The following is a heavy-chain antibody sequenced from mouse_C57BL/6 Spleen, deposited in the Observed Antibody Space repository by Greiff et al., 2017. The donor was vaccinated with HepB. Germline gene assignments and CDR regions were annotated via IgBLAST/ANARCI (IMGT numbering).Heavy chain of an antibody. D-gene: IGHD2-3*01. J-gene: IGHJ4*01. V-gene: IGHV5-6*01. CDR1: GFTFSSYG. CDR3: ARHSYDGYFYYYAMDY. CDR2: ISSGGSYT. Sequence: EVQLVESGGDLVKPGGSLKLSCAASGFTFSSYGMSWVRQTPDKRLEWVATISSGGSYTYYPDSVKGRFTITRDNAKNTMYLQMSSLKSEDTAMYYCARHSYDGYFYYYAMDYWGQGTSVTVSS.